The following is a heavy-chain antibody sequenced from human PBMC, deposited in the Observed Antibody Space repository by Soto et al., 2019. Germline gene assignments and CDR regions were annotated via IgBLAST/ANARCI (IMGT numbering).Heavy chain of an antibody. Sequence: EVQLVESGGGLVQPGGSLKLSRAASGFTFSGSAMHWVRQASGKGLEWVGRIRNKANNYATAYAASVKGRFTISRDDSKNTAYLQMNSLKTEDTALYYCTPFYGDYGAYWGQGTLVTVSS. CDR1: GFTFSGSA. J-gene: IGHJ1*01. CDR2: IRNKANNYAT. V-gene: IGHV3-73*01. D-gene: IGHD4-17*01. CDR3: TPFYGDYGAY.